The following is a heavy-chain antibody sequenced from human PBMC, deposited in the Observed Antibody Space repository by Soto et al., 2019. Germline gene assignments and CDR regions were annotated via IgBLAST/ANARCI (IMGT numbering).Heavy chain of an antibody. V-gene: IGHV2-70*01. J-gene: IGHJ4*02. CDR3: ARIPWVGANNSYFDY. D-gene: IGHD1-26*01. CDR1: RFSLTTSGKC. Sequence: SGPKLVNPTPTLTLTCTFTRFSLTTSGKCGSWISQPPGKALEWLALIDWDDDKYYRTSLKTRLTISKDTSKNQVVLTMTNMDPVDTATYSCARIPWVGANNSYFDYWGQGTLVTVSS. CDR2: IDWDDDK.